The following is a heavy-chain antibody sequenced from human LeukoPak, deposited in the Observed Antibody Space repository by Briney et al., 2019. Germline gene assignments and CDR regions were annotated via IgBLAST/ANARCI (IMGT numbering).Heavy chain of an antibody. J-gene: IGHJ5*02. CDR3: APNWFAP. CDR2: INSDGSTT. Sequence: GGSLRLSCAASGFIFSTYWMHWVRKAPGKGLVWVSRINSDGSTTNYADSVKGRFIISRDNVKNTLYLQMNSLTADDTAVYYCAPNWFAPWGQGTLVTVSS. CDR1: GFIFSTYW. V-gene: IGHV3-74*01.